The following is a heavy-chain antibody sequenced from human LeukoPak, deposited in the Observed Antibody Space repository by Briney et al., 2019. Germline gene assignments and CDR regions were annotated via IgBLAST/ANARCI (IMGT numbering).Heavy chain of an antibody. CDR1: GYTFTGYY. CDR3: ATGQTTSGSPDRYHYFGMDA. D-gene: IGHD1-14*01. Sequence: ASVKVSCKASGYTFTGYYMHWVRQAPGQGLEWMGWINPYSGDTQSSQKFQGRVTMTRDTSISTAYMELSRLRSDDTAVYYCATGQTTSGSPDRYHYFGMDAWGQGTTVTVSS. CDR2: INPYSGDT. V-gene: IGHV1-2*02. J-gene: IGHJ6*02.